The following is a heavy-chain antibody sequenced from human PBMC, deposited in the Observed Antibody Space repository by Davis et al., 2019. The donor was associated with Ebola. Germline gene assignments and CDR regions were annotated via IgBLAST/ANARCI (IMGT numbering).Heavy chain of an antibody. Sequence: PGGSLRLSCAASGFPFGDYAMHWVRQAPGKGLEWVSGISWNSNNIGYADSVKGRFTMSRDNARNSLYLQMNSLRTEDTALYYCAKGQRGRGSYYSYWGQGTLVTVSS. CDR3: AKGQRGRGSYYSY. CDR2: ISWNSNNI. J-gene: IGHJ4*02. V-gene: IGHV3-9*01. CDR1: GFPFGDYA. D-gene: IGHD3-10*01.